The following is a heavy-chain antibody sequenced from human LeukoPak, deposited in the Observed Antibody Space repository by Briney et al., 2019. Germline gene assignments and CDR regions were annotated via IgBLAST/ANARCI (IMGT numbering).Heavy chain of an antibody. CDR1: GGSISSGDYY. V-gene: IGHV4-30-4*01. CDR3: ARPYYYDSRIDP. Sequence: PSETLSLTCTVSGGSISSGDYYWRWSRQPPGKGLEWIGYFYYSGSTYYNPALKSRVTISVDTSKNQFSLKLSSVTAADTAVYYCARPYYYDSRIDPWGQGTLVTVSS. CDR2: FYYSGST. J-gene: IGHJ5*02. D-gene: IGHD3-22*01.